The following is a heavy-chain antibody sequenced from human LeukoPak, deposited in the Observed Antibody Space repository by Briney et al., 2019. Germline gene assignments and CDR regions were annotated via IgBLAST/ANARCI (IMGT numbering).Heavy chain of an antibody. CDR1: GGSISSYY. V-gene: IGHV4-4*07. J-gene: IGHJ6*03. Sequence: PSETLSLTCTVSGGSISSYYWSWIRQPAGKGLEWIGRIYTSGSTNYNPSLKSRVTISVDKSKNQFSLKLSSVTAADTAVYYCARLVVVPAAGLYYYYYMDVWGNGTTVTVSS. CDR3: ARLVVVPAAGLYYYYYMDV. CDR2: IYTSGST. D-gene: IGHD2-2*01.